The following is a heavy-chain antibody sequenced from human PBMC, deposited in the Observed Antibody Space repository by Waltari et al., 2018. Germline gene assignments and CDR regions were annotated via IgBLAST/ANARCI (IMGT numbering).Heavy chain of an antibody. V-gene: IGHV4-30-2*01. D-gene: IGHD4-17*01. CDR2: IYHSGST. J-gene: IGHJ3*02. CDR3: ARETDDRTADAFDI. Sequence: QLQLQESGSGLVKPSQTLSLTCAVSGGSISSGGYSWSWIRQPPGKGLEWIGYIYHSGSTYDNPSLKSRVTISVDRSKNQFSLKLSSVTAADTAVYYCARETDDRTADAFDIWGQGTMVTVSS. CDR1: GGSISSGGYS.